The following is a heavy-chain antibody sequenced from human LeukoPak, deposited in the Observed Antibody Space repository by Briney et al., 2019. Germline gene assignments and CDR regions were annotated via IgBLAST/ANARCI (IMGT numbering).Heavy chain of an antibody. D-gene: IGHD3-9*01. CDR1: GFTFSTNW. V-gene: IGHV3-74*01. J-gene: IGHJ6*02. CDR3: ARAPYYDILTGYYYYYGMDV. CDR2: INGDGSRT. Sequence: GGSLRLSCAASGFTFSTNWMHWVRQAPGKGLVWVSRINGDGSRTNYADSVEGRFTISRDNAKNTVYLQMNSLRAEDTAVYYCARAPYYDILTGYYYYYGMDVWGQGTTVTVSS.